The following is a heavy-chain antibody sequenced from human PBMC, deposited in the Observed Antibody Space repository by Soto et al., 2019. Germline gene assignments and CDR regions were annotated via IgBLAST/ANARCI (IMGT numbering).Heavy chain of an antibody. J-gene: IGHJ4*02. Sequence: PGGSLRLSCAASGFTFSSYAMSWVRQAPGKGLEWVSAISGSGGSTYYADSVKGRFTISRDNSKNTLYLQMNSLRAEDTAVYYCAKTSIPPNWATLDYWGQGTLVTVSS. CDR3: AKTSIPPNWATLDY. D-gene: IGHD7-27*01. CDR1: GFTFSSYA. V-gene: IGHV3-23*01. CDR2: ISGSGGST.